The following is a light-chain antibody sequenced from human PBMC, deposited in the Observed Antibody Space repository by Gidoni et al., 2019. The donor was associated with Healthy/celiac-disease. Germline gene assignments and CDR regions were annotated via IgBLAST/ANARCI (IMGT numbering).Light chain of an antibody. CDR3: SSYTSSSTLEV. Sequence: SALTQPASVSGSPGQSITISCTGTSSDVGGYNYVSWYQQHPGKAPKLMIYDVSNRPSGVSNRFSGSNSGNTASLTISGLQAEDEADYYCSSYTSSSTLEVFGTGTKVTVL. V-gene: IGLV2-14*01. J-gene: IGLJ1*01. CDR1: SSDVGGYNY. CDR2: DVS.